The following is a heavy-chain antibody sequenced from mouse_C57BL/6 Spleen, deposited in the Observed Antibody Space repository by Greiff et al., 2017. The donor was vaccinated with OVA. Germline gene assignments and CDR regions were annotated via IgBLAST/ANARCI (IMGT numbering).Heavy chain of an antibody. Sequence: QVQLKQSGAELVKPGASVKMSCKASGYTFTSYWITWVKQRPGQGLEWIGDIYPGSGSTNYNEKFKSKATLTVDTSSSTAYMQLSSLTSEDSAVYYCAVYDYDDGYFDYWGQGTTLTVSS. J-gene: IGHJ2*01. CDR1: GYTFTSYW. CDR3: AVYDYDDGYFDY. V-gene: IGHV1-55*01. D-gene: IGHD2-4*01. CDR2: IYPGSGST.